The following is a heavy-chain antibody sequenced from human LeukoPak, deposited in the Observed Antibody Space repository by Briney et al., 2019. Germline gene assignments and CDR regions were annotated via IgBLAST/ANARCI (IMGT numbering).Heavy chain of an antibody. D-gene: IGHD2-8*01. V-gene: IGHV4-4*02. CDR2: ISLSGLT. Sequence: SETLSLTCGVSAGSITTTNWWCWVRQPPGQGLEWIGEISLSGLTNYNPSLKSRVTVSLDKSKNLLFLKMTSVTAADTAVYYCSRENGAFSPLDYWGQGTLVTVSS. CDR1: AGSITTTNW. J-gene: IGHJ4*02. CDR3: SRENGAFSPLDY.